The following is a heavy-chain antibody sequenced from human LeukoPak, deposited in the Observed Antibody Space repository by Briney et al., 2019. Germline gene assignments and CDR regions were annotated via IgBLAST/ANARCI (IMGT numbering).Heavy chain of an antibody. CDR1: GFTFSSHG. CDR2: IYSGGGT. D-gene: IGHD3-22*01. CDR3: ARGPGGYYDY. J-gene: IGHJ4*02. Sequence: GGSLRLSCAASGFTFSSHGMTWVRQAPGKGLEWVSVIYSGGGTYYADSVKGRFTISRDYSNNTLCLQMNSLRADDTAVYYCARGPGGYYDYWGQGTLVTVSS. V-gene: IGHV3-66*01.